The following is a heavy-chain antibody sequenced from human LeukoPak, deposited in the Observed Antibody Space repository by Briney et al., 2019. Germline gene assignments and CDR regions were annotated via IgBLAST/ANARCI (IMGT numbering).Heavy chain of an antibody. CDR3: ARDSNYGDYDDAFDI. D-gene: IGHD4-17*01. CDR2: IYYSGST. Sequence: SETLSLTCTVSGYSISSSYYWSWIRQPPGKGLEWIGYIYYSGSTNYNPSLKSRVTISVDTSKNQFSLKLSSVTAADTAVYYCARDSNYGDYDDAFDIWGQGTMVTVSS. V-gene: IGHV4-61*01. CDR1: GYSISSSYY. J-gene: IGHJ3*02.